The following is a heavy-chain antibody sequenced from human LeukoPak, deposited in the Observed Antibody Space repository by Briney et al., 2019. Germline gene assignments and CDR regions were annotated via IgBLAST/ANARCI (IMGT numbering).Heavy chain of an antibody. J-gene: IGHJ4*02. D-gene: IGHD3-16*02. CDR1: GFTFSSYA. CDR3: ARRRSYYFDY. CDR2: ISYDGSNK. Sequence: GGSLRLSCAASGFTFSSYAMHWVRQAPGKGLEWVAVISYDGSNKHYADSVKGRFTISRDNSKNTLYLQMNSLRAEDTAVYYCARRRSYYFDYWGQGTLVTVSS. V-gene: IGHV3-30-3*01.